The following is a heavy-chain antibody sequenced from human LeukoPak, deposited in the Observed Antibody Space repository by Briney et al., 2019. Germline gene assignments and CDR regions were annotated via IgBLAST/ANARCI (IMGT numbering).Heavy chain of an antibody. Sequence: PGGSLRLSCAASGFTFSSNWMSWVRQAPGKGLVWVANTKQDGSEKYYVDSVKGRFTISRDNAQNSLYLQMNSLRAEAKAVDYCARVPIVVVTAAILGYFDYRGQGTLVTVSS. J-gene: IGHJ4*02. D-gene: IGHD2-2*02. CDR2: TKQDGSEK. CDR3: ARVPIVVVTAAILGYFDY. CDR1: GFTFSSNW. V-gene: IGHV3-7*01.